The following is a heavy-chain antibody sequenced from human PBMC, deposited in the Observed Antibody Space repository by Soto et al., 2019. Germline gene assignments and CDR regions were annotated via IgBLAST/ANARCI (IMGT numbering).Heavy chain of an antibody. J-gene: IGHJ6*01. CDR2: FYYSEST. CDR1: GGSISSGPYS. CDR3: ARQGGYCSSTSCYGYYGMDV. V-gene: IGHV4-39*01. D-gene: IGHD2-2*01. Sequence: QLQLQESGPGLVKPSDTLSLTCTVSGGSISSGPYSWGWILQPPGAGLEWIGTFYYSESTYSNPSLESLVTISVDTSKNQFSQKVSTVTVADTSVYYCARQGGYCSSTSCYGYYGMDVGGQGTTVTVSS.